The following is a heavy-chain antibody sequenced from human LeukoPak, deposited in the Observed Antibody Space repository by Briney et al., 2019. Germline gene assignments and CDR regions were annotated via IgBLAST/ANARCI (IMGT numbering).Heavy chain of an antibody. CDR2: IIPVFGTA. V-gene: IGHV1-69*05. D-gene: IGHD6-19*01. CDR1: GGTFSSYA. CDR3: ARDPLDSYSSGWYYFDY. J-gene: IGHJ4*02. Sequence: SVKVSCKASGGTFSSYAISWVRQAPGQGLEWMGRIIPVFGTANYAQKFQGRVTITTDESTSTGYMELSSLRSEDTAVYYCARDPLDSYSSGWYYFDYWGQGTLVTVSS.